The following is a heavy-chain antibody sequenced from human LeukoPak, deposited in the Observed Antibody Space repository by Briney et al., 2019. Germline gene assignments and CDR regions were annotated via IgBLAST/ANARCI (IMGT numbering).Heavy chain of an antibody. Sequence: PGGSLRLSCTASGLTFSTSGFNSVRQAPGKGLEWVASIGPTGSDRYHADSIKGRFTISRDNANNFLYLQMNTLRAEGTAVYYCATETNGRHYDYWGQGTLLTVSS. CDR2: IGPTGSDR. J-gene: IGHJ4*02. D-gene: IGHD1-14*01. CDR3: ATETNGRHYDY. CDR1: GLTFSTSG. V-gene: IGHV3-21*06.